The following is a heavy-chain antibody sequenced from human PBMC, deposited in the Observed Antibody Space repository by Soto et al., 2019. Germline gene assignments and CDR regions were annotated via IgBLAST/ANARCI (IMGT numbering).Heavy chain of an antibody. J-gene: IGHJ4*02. CDR1: GFTVSSNY. D-gene: IGHD5-12*01. Sequence: EVQLVETGGGLIQPGGSLRLSCAASGFTVSSNYMSWVRQAPGKGLEWVSVIYSGGSTYYADSVKGRFTISRDNAKNTLYLQMNSLRAEDTAVYYCAREGEKATIKYWGQGTLVTVSS. V-gene: IGHV3-53*02. CDR2: IYSGGST. CDR3: AREGEKATIKY.